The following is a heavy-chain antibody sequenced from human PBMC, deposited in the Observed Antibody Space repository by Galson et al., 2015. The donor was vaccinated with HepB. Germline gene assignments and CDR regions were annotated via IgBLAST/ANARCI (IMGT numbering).Heavy chain of an antibody. CDR1: RFTFSASG. CDR2: ISHDGANR. Sequence: SLRLSCAASRFTFSASGMHWVRQAPGKGPECVAGISHDGANRYQADSVKGRFTVSRDNSENTLFLEMNSLRAEDTAVYYCAKGAYSNILMAGGWFDPWGQGTAVIVSS. J-gene: IGHJ5*02. D-gene: IGHD4-11*01. V-gene: IGHV3-30*18. CDR3: AKGAYSNILMAGGWFDP.